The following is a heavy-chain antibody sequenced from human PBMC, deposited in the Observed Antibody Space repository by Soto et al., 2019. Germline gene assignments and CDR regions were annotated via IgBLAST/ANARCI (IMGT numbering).Heavy chain of an antibody. Sequence: QVQLVQSGAEVKRPGASVRISCKASGYPFTNYVIHWVRQAPGQRPEWMGWIKTGDAKTLFSEKIQGRVAMTTDTSANTVFMELSGLKYEDTAVYYCTRDRGHYDATGYPPYWFYWGQGTLVTVSS. D-gene: IGHD3-22*01. CDR1: GYPFTNYV. CDR2: IKTGDAKT. J-gene: IGHJ4*02. V-gene: IGHV1-3*04. CDR3: TRDRGHYDATGYPPYWFY.